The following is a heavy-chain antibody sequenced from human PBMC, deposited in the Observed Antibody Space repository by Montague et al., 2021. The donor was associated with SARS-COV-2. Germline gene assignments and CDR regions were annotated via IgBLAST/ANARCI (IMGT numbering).Heavy chain of an antibody. Sequence: SETLSLTCTVSGGSISSSSYYWGWIRQPPEKGLEWIGSIYYSGSTYYNPSLKSRITISVDTSKNQFSLRLSSVTAADTAVYYCARHPVGYCSSTSCYVGWGQGTLVTVSS. CDR3: ARHPVGYCSSTSCYVG. J-gene: IGHJ4*02. CDR2: IYYSGST. CDR1: GGSISSSSYY. V-gene: IGHV4-39*01. D-gene: IGHD2-2*01.